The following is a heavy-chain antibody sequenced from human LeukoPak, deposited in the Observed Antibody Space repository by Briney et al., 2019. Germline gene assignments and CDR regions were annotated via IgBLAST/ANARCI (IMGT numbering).Heavy chain of an antibody. CDR1: GFTFSSYA. J-gene: IGHJ4*02. CDR3: AKGGGIAAVTMYYLDY. CDR2: INGSGGNT. V-gene: IGHV3-23*01. Sequence: GGSLRLSCAASGFTFSSYAMSWVRQAPGKGLEWVSVINGSGGNTNHAGSVKGRFTISRDNSKNTLYLQMNSLRAEDTAVYYCAKGGGIAAVTMYYLDYWGQGTLVTVSS. D-gene: IGHD6-13*01.